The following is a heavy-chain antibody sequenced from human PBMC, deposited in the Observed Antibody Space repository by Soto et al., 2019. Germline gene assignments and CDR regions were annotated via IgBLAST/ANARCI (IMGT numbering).Heavy chain of an antibody. CDR1: GFTFSNAW. CDR3: TTGPTTITIFGVVYLMDV. Sequence: GGSLRLSCAASGFTFSNAWMNWVRQAPGKGLEWVGRIKSKTDGGTTDYAAPVKGRFTISRDDSKNTLYLQMNSLKTEDTAVYYCTTGPTTITIFGVVYLMDVWGQGTTVTVSS. D-gene: IGHD3-3*01. V-gene: IGHV3-15*07. CDR2: IKSKTDGGTT. J-gene: IGHJ6*02.